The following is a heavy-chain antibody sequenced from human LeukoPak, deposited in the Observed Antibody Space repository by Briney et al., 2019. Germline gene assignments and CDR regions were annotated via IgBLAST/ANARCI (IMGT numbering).Heavy chain of an antibody. V-gene: IGHV3-7*01. CDR3: ARDGGSAIPFDY. CDR2: IRQDGSEK. Sequence: RGSLRLSCAISGFTSTTAWMTWVRQAPGKGLEWVADIRQDGSEKYYLDSVKGRFTISRDNAKNSLYLQMNSLRVEDTAVYYCARDGGSAIPFDYWGQGTLVTVSS. J-gene: IGHJ4*02. CDR1: GFTSTTAW.